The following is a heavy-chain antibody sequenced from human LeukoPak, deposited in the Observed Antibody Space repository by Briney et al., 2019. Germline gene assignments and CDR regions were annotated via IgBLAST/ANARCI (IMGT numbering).Heavy chain of an antibody. Sequence: GASVKVSCKASGYTFTSYGISWVRQAPGQGLEWMGWISAYNGNTNYAQKLQGRVTMTTDTSTSTAYMELRSLRSDDTAVYYCARDHSGYDLFSDDAFDIWGQGTMVTVSS. J-gene: IGHJ3*02. CDR2: ISAYNGNT. CDR3: ARDHSGYDLFSDDAFDI. D-gene: IGHD5-12*01. V-gene: IGHV1-18*04. CDR1: GYTFTSYG.